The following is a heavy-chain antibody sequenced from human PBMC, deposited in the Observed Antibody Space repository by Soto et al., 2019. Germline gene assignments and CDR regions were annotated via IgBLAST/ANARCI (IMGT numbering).Heavy chain of an antibody. CDR1: GFTFSSYA. CDR2: ISGSGGST. D-gene: IGHD2-15*01. Sequence: EVQLLESGGGLVQPGGSLRLSCAASGFTFSSYAMSWVRQAPGKGLEWVSAISGSGGSTYYADSVKGRFTISRDNSKNTLYLQTNRLTAEDTAVYYCAKDLAGDRWRHDAFDIWGQGTMVTVSS. J-gene: IGHJ3*02. V-gene: IGHV3-23*01. CDR3: AKDLAGDRWRHDAFDI.